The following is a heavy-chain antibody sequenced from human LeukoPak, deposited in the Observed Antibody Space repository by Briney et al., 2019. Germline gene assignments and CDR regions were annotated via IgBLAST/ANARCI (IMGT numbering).Heavy chain of an antibody. Sequence: SVKVSCKASGGTFSSYAISWVRQAPGQGLEWMGGIIPIFGTANYAQKFQGRVTMTRDTSISTAYMELSRLRSDDTAVYYCARADHYYDSSGYYWLNAFDIWGQGTMVTVSS. CDR1: GGTFSSYA. V-gene: IGHV1-69*05. CDR3: ARADHYYDSSGYYWLNAFDI. CDR2: IIPIFGTA. J-gene: IGHJ3*02. D-gene: IGHD3-22*01.